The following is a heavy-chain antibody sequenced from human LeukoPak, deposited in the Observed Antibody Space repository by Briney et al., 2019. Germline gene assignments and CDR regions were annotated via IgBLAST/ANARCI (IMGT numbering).Heavy chain of an antibody. CDR2: ITSSGGRT. CDR1: GFTLGSHD. J-gene: IGHJ1*01. Sequence: GGSLRLSCAASGFTLGSHDMSWVRQAPGQGLEWVSGITSSGGRTFYADFVRGRFTISRDNSRNLLFLQLDSLRAEDTAIYYCARLTWSDPGREHWGQGTLVTVSS. D-gene: IGHD2/OR15-2a*01. CDR3: ARLTWSDPGREH. V-gene: IGHV3-23*01.